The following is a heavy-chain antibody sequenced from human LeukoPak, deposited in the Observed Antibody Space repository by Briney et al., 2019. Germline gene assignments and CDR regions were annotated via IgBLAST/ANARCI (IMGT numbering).Heavy chain of an antibody. V-gene: IGHV3-21*01. CDR2: ISGSSSYI. J-gene: IGHJ3*02. D-gene: IGHD3-16*01. CDR1: GFTFSSYS. Sequence: GGSLRLSCAASGFTFSSYSMNWVRQAPGKGLEWVSSISGSSSYIYYADSVKGRFTISRDNAKNSLYLQMNSLRAEDTAVFYCARDLLGVALHAFDIWGQGTMVTVSS. CDR3: ARDLLGVALHAFDI.